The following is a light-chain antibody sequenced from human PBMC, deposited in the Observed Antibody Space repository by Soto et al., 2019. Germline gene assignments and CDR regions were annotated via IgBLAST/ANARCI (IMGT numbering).Light chain of an antibody. V-gene: IGKV3-20*01. Sequence: SMFTHSPVTLSLSPGERATLSCRASQSVSSNYLAWYQQKPGQAPRLLIYGASARATGIPDRFSGSGSGTDFTLTLSRLEPEDSALYYCQQYGSATTWTFGQGTKVDI. CDR2: GAS. CDR3: QQYGSATTWT. CDR1: QSVSSNY. J-gene: IGKJ1*01.